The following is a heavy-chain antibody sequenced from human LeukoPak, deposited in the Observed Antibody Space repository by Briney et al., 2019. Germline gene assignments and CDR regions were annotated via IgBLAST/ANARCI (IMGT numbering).Heavy chain of an antibody. Sequence: GGSLRLSCAASGFTFSSYAMSWVRQAPGKGLEWVSAISGSGGSTYYADSVKGRFTISRDNSKNTLYLQMNSLRSEDPAVYYCAIEDIPNIVVAPSEGYWGQGTLVTVSS. J-gene: IGHJ4*02. D-gene: IGHD2-15*01. V-gene: IGHV3-23*01. CDR3: AIEDIPNIVVAPSEGY. CDR1: GFTFSSYA. CDR2: ISGSGGST.